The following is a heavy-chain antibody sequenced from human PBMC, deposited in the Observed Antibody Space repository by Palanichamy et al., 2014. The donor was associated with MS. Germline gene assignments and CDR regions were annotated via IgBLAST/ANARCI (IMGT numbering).Heavy chain of an antibody. J-gene: IGHJ3*02. Sequence: QLQLQESGPGLVKPSETLSLTCTVSGGSISSESYYWGWIRQPPGKGLEWIGSMFHSGSTYYNASLRSRVTISLDTSKNHFSLKLSSVTAADTAVYYCARVLHIVATGDAFDIWGQGTMVTVSS. CDR1: GGSISSESYY. V-gene: IGHV4-39*07. CDR3: ARVLHIVATGDAFDI. CDR2: MFHSGST. D-gene: IGHD5-12*01.